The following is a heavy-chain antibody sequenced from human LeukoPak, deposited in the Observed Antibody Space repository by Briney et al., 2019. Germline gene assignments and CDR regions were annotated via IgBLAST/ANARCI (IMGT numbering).Heavy chain of an antibody. V-gene: IGHV3-7*01. CDR2: IKPDGSVK. J-gene: IGHJ4*02. D-gene: IGHD1-1*01. Sequence: PGGSLRLSCVASGITFSSSWVSWVRQAPGKGLEWVANIKPDGSVKYYADSVKGRFIISRDNAENSLYLQMNSLRTEDTALYYCARDQPDPAGTGPRFDYWGQGSLVTVSS. CDR3: ARDQPDPAGTGPRFDY. CDR1: GITFSSSW.